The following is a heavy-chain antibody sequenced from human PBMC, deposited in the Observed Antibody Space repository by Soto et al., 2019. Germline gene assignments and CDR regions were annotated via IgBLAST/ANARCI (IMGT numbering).Heavy chain of an antibody. Sequence: SETLSLTCTVSGGSISSYYWSWIRQPPGRGLEWIGYIYYSGSTNYNPSLKSRVTISVDTSKNQFSLKLSSVTAADTAVYYCARVGSSSSKYFDYWGQGTLVTVSS. CDR3: ARVGSSSSKYFDY. D-gene: IGHD6-6*01. J-gene: IGHJ4*02. CDR2: IYYSGST. V-gene: IGHV4-59*01. CDR1: GGSISSYY.